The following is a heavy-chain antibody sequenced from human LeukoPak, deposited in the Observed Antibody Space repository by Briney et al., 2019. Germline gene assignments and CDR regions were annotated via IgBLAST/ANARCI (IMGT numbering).Heavy chain of an antibody. V-gene: IGHV4-59*08. J-gene: IGHJ4*02. Sequence: SETLSLTCTVSGGSLSSYYWSWIRQPPGKGLEWIGYIYDSGSTNYNPSLKSRVTISVETSKNQFSLKLSSVTAADTAVYYCARLEGGGDYFDYWGQGTLVTVSS. CDR3: ARLEGGGDYFDY. CDR1: GGSLSSYY. D-gene: IGHD3-10*01. CDR2: IYDSGST.